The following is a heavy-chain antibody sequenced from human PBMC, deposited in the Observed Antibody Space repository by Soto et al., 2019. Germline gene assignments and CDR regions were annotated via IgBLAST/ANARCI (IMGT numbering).Heavy chain of an antibody. J-gene: IGHJ4*02. D-gene: IGHD5-18*01. V-gene: IGHV3-30-3*01. CDR3: DRGMVDTAMVFDY. CDR2: ISYDGSNK. CDR1: GFTFSSYA. Sequence: QVQLVESGGGVVQPGRSLRLSCADSGFTFSSYAMHWVRQAPGKGLEWVAVISYDGSNKYYADSVKGRFTISRDNSKNTLYLQMNSLRAEDTAVYYCDRGMVDTAMVFDYWGQGTLVTVSS.